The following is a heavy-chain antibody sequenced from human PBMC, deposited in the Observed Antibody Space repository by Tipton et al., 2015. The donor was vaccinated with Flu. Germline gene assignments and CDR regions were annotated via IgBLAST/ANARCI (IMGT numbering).Heavy chain of an antibody. J-gene: IGHJ4*02. CDR3: ARGGGPYCSSTSCYETDY. CDR1: GGTFSDYA. Sequence: QSGPEVKKPGSSVTVSCKASGGTFSDYAINWVRQAPGQGLEWMGGIILIFGTTDYAQKFQGRITLTADESTSTAYMELSSLRSEDTAVYYCARGGGPYCSSTSCYETDYWGQGTLVTVSS. D-gene: IGHD2-2*01. CDR2: IILIFGTT. V-gene: IGHV1-69*01.